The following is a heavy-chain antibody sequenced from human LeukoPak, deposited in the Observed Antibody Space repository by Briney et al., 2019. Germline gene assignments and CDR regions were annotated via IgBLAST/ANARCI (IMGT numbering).Heavy chain of an antibody. D-gene: IGHD6-19*01. V-gene: IGHV4-39*01. CDR2: IYYTETT. J-gene: IGHJ6*03. Sequence: PSETLSLTRTVSGGSISHSAYFWAWIRQPPGKGLEWVGHIYYTETTHYNPSLKSRVTMSFDTSRNQFSLNLSSVTAADTAAYYCARVRGIALPGDRYMDVWGKGTTVTVSS. CDR3: ARVRGIALPGDRYMDV. CDR1: GGSISHSAYF.